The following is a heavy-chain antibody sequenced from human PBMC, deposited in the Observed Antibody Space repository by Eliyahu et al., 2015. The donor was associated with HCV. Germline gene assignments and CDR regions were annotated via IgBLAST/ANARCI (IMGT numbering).Heavy chain of an antibody. CDR3: TAYVVGAPWVS. CDR1: GFTFSDSA. CDR2: IRKKANNYAT. D-gene: IGHD1-26*01. Sequence: EVQLVESGGGLVQPGGSLTLSCAASGFTFSDSAVYWVRQASGKGLEWVGRIRKKANNYATTYGASVKGRFTLSRDDSKSTAYLQMSSLKTEDTAVYYCTAYVVGAPWVSWGQGTLVTVSS. J-gene: IGHJ5*02. V-gene: IGHV3-73*01.